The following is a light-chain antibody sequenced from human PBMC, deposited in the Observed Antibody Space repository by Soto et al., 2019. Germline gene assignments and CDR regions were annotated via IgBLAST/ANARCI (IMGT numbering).Light chain of an antibody. V-gene: IGLV1-44*01. J-gene: IGLJ2*01. CDR1: SSNIGVNT. CDR3: TSWDDSLNSQV. Sequence: QSVLTQSPSASGTPGQRVTISCSGSSSNIGVNTVNWYQQLPGTAPKLLIYTNNQRPSGVPDRFSGSKSGTSASLAISGLQSEDEADYYCTSWDDSLNSQVFGGGTKLTVL. CDR2: TNN.